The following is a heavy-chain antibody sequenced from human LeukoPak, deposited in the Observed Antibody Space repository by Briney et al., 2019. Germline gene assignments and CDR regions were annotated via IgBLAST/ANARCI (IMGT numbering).Heavy chain of an antibody. J-gene: IGHJ4*02. CDR2: ISGSGGST. Sequence: GGSLRLSCAASGFTFSNYAMSWVRQAPGKGLEWVSAISGSGGSTYYADSVKGRFTISRDNSKNTLYLQMNSLRAEDTAVYYCAREYDYVRGSYGYWGQGTLVTVSS. CDR3: AREYDYVRGSYGY. D-gene: IGHD3-16*01. V-gene: IGHV3-23*01. CDR1: GFTFSNYA.